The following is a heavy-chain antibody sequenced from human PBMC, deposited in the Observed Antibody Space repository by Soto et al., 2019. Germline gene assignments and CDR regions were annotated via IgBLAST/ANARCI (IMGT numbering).Heavy chain of an antibody. J-gene: IGHJ4*02. CDR3: TRAYTGFDC. CDR1: GCTFSSYW. D-gene: IGHD4-4*01. CDR2: IKSDGSSA. V-gene: IGHV3-74*01. Sequence: EVQLVESGGGLVQAGGSLRLSCAASGCTFSSYWMHWVSQAPGKGLVWVSRIKSDGSSADYADSVKGRFTISRDNAKNTLYLQMNSLRAEDKAVYYCTRAYTGFDCWGQGTLVTVSS.